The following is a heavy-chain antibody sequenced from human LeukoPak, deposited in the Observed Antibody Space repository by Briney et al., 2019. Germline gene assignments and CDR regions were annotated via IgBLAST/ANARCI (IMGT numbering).Heavy chain of an antibody. J-gene: IGHJ4*02. CDR2: INPSGGST. Sequence: ASVKVSCKASGYTFTSYYMHWVRQAPGQGLEWMGIINPSGGSTSYAQKFQGRVTMTRDMSTSTAYMELSRLRSDDTAVYYCARTYCGSTSCYLFFDYWGQGTLVTVSS. V-gene: IGHV1-46*01. CDR1: GYTFTSYY. D-gene: IGHD2-2*01. CDR3: ARTYCGSTSCYLFFDY.